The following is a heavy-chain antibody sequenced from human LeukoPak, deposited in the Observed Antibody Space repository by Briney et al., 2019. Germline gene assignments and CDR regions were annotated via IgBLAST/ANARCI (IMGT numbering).Heavy chain of an antibody. CDR2: IKQDGSEK. J-gene: IGHJ4*02. V-gene: IGHV3-7*04. CDR1: GFAFNNYW. CDR3: ARAPGIWKYAYYFDN. D-gene: IGHD1-7*01. Sequence: GGSLRLSCVASGFAFNNYWMTWVRQAPGKGLEWVASIKQDGSEKYYVDSVKGRFTVSRDNPKNSLYLQMNSLRAEDTAVYYCARAPGIWKYAYYFDNWGQGTLVTVS.